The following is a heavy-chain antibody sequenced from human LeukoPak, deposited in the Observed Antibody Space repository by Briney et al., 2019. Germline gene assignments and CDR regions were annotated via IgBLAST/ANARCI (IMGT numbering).Heavy chain of an antibody. CDR1: GGSISSSSYY. V-gene: IGHV4-39*07. J-gene: IGHJ4*02. CDR3: ARGASGLTYDYGVN. D-gene: IGHD4-17*01. CDR2: IYYSGST. Sequence: PSETLPLTCTVSGGSISSSSYYWGWIRQPPGKGLEWIGSIYYSGSTYYNPSLKSRVTISVDTSKNQFSLKLSSVTAADTAVYYCARGASGLTYDYGVNWGQGTLVTVSS.